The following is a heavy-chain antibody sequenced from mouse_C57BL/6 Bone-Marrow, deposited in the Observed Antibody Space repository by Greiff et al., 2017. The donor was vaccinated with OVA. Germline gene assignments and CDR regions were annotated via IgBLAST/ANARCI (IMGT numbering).Heavy chain of an antibody. J-gene: IGHJ2*01. CDR1: GYTFTNYW. Sequence: VQLQQSGPELVKPGASVKMSCKASGYTFTNYWIGWAKQRPGHGLEWIGDIYPGGGYTNYNEKFKGKATLTADKSSSTAYMQFSSLTSEDSAIYYCARCGNYYDYWGQGTTLTVSS. D-gene: IGHD1-1*02. CDR3: ARCGNYYDY. V-gene: IGHV1-63*01. CDR2: IYPGGGYT.